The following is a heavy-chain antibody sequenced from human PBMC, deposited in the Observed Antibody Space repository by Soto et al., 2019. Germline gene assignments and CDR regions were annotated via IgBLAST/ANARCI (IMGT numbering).Heavy chain of an antibody. D-gene: IGHD3-10*01. J-gene: IGHJ3*02. Sequence: EVQMVESGGGLVEPGGSLRLSCAASGFTFSTYTMNWVRQAPGKGLEWVSSISAGSRSIYYTDSLKGRSTVSRDNSNISLYLQINSLKADDTAVYYCARSTPGNPFDIWGQGTMVTVSS. CDR1: GFTFSTYT. CDR2: ISAGSRSI. CDR3: ARSTPGNPFDI. V-gene: IGHV3-21*01.